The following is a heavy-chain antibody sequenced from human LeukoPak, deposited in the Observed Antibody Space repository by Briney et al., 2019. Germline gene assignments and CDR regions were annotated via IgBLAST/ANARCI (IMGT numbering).Heavy chain of an antibody. V-gene: IGHV3-7*01. J-gene: IGHJ4*02. CDR3: VRDSGFFES. CDR1: GFSFSSYW. CDR2: IKQDGREK. D-gene: IGHD3-10*01. Sequence: GGSLRLSCVASGFSFSSYWMTWVRRGTGKGLEWVAGIKQDGREKFYVDSVKGRFTISRDNAKNSMYLQMNSLRAEDTAVYYCVRDSGFFESWGQGSLVTVSS.